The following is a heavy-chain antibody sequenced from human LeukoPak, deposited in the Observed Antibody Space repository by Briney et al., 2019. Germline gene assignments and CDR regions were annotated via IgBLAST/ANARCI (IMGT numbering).Heavy chain of an antibody. J-gene: IGHJ4*02. Sequence: GGSLRLSCAASGFTFDDYAMHWVRQAPGKGLEWVSVISWDAGSTVYADSVKGRFTISRDNSKNSLYLQMNSLRTDDTALYYCAKDLSTSGWILEYWGQGTLVTVSS. CDR2: ISWDAGST. V-gene: IGHV3-43*01. D-gene: IGHD2-2*03. CDR1: GFTFDDYA. CDR3: AKDLSTSGWILEY.